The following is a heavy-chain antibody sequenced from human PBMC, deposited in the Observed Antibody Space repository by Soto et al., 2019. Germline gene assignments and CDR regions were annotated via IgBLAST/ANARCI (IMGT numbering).Heavy chain of an antibody. CDR1: GFTFSSYG. CDR2: ISYDGSNK. D-gene: IGHD2-2*01. CDR3: AKEDFDIVVVPAATHRGYMDV. J-gene: IGHJ6*03. Sequence: GGSLRLSCAASGFTFSSYGMHWVRQAPGKGLEWVAVISYDGSNKYYADSVKGRFTISRDNSKNTLYLQMNSLRAEDTAVYYCAKEDFDIVVVPAATHRGYMDVWGKGTTVTVSS. V-gene: IGHV3-30*18.